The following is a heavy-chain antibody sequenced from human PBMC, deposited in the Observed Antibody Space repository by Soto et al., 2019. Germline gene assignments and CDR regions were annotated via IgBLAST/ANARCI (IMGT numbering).Heavy chain of an antibody. CDR3: ARVAIAARRSDY. J-gene: IGHJ4*02. D-gene: IGHD6-6*01. CDR1: GYTFTSYG. V-gene: IGHV1-18*01. Sequence: ASVKVSCKASGYTFTSYGISWVRQAPGQGLEWMGWISAYNGNTNYAQKLQGRVTMTTDTSTSTAYMELRSLRSDDAAVYYCARVAIAARRSDYWGQGTLVTVSS. CDR2: ISAYNGNT.